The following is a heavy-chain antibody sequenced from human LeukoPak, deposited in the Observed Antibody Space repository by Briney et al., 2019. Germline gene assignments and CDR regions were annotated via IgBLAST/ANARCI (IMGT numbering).Heavy chain of an antibody. V-gene: IGHV1-2*02. D-gene: IGHD2-2*01. CDR1: GFTFTDYF. J-gene: IGHJ4*02. CDR3: AVLMFQLPDC. CDR2: INPNSGST. Sequence: ASVKVSCKASGFTFTDYFIYWVRQAPGQGLEWMGWINPNSGSTKYGQNFQGRVTMTRDTSISTAYMELSSLRSDDTAVYFCAVLMFQLPDCWGQGTLVTVSS.